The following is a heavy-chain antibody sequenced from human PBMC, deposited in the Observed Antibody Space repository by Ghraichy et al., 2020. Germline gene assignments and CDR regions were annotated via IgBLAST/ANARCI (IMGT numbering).Heavy chain of an antibody. CDR3: AKDGTGTTLVYYYYGMDV. V-gene: IGHV3-23*01. CDR1: GFTFSSYA. CDR2: ISGSGGST. Sequence: GSLRLSCAASGFTFSSYAMSWVRQAPGKGLEWVSAISGSGGSTYYADSVKGRFTISRDNSKNTLYLQMNSLRAEDTAVYYCAKDGTGTTLVYYYYGMDVWGQGTTVTVSS. J-gene: IGHJ6*02. D-gene: IGHD1-7*01.